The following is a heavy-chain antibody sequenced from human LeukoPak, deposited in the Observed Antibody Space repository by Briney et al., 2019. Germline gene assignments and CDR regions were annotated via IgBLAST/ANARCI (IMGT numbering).Heavy chain of an antibody. J-gene: IGHJ4*02. Sequence: GSLRLSCAASGFTFSSHWMGWLRQAPGKGLEWVANIKEDGTVKYYVDSVKGRFTVSRDNVKNSLFLQMNSLRAEDTAVYYCARDRPLGIPPEFYDYWGQGTLVTVSS. CDR2: IKEDGTVK. CDR1: GFTFSSHW. V-gene: IGHV3-7*01. D-gene: IGHD7-27*01. CDR3: ARDRPLGIPPEFYDY.